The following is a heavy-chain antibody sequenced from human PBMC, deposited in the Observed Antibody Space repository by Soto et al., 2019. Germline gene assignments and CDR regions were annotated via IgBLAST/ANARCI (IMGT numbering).Heavy chain of an antibody. D-gene: IGHD2-2*01. J-gene: IGHJ6*02. CDR2: IYPGDSDT. Sequence: PGESLKISCKGSGYSFANYWIGWVRQMPGKGLEWMGIIYPGDSDTRYSPSFQGQVTISVDKSISTAYLQWSSLKASDTAMYYCARGLLVPSATPSRDYYYYGLDVWGQGTTVTVSS. CDR1: GYSFANYW. CDR3: ARGLLVPSATPSRDYYYYGLDV. V-gene: IGHV5-51*01.